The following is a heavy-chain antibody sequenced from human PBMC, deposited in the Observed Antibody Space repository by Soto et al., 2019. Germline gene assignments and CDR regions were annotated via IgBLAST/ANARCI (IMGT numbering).Heavy chain of an antibody. CDR1: GYTFTSYG. CDR3: ARDWHYYDSSGYHAFDI. V-gene: IGHV1-18*01. J-gene: IGHJ3*02. Sequence: ASVKVSCKASGYTFTSYGISWVRQAPGQGLEWMGWISAYNGNTNYAQELQGRVTMTTDTSTSTTYMELRSLRSDDTAVYYCARDWHYYDSSGYHAFDIWGQGTMVTVSS. CDR2: ISAYNGNT. D-gene: IGHD3-22*01.